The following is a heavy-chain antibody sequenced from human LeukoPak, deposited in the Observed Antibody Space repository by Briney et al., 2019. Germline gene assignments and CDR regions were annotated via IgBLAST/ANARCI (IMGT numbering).Heavy chain of an antibody. D-gene: IGHD6-13*01. CDR1: GFTFSGSA. Sequence: GGSLRLSCAASGFTFSGSAMHWVRQASGKGLEWVGRIRSKANSYATAYAASVKGRFTISRDDSKNTAYLQMNSLKTEDTAVYYCARDIIAAGLPDCWGQGTLVTVSS. J-gene: IGHJ4*02. CDR2: IRSKANSYAT. CDR3: ARDIIAAGLPDC. V-gene: IGHV3-73*01.